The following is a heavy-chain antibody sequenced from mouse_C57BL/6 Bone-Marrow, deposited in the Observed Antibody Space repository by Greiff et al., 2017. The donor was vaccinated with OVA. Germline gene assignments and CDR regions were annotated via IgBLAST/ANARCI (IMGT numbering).Heavy chain of an antibody. V-gene: IGHV2-9*01. D-gene: IGHD2-4*01. CDR3: AKQLGGKYDYRRCAWFAY. CDR1: GFSLTSYG. CDR2: IWGGGST. Sequence: VMLVESGPGLVAPSQSLSITCTVSGFSLTSYGVDWVRQPPGQGLEWLGVIWGGGSTNYNSALLSGLSISKANSKSQVFLKMNSLKTEDTAMYYWAKQLGGKYDYRRCAWFAYWGQGTLVTVSA. J-gene: IGHJ3*01.